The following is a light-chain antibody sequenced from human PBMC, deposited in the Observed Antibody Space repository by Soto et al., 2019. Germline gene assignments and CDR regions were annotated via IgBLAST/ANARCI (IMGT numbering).Light chain of an antibody. Sequence: EIVMTQSPATLSVSPGERATLSCRASQSVSSNLAWYQQKPGQAPRLLIYGASTRATGIPARFSGSGSGTEFTLTISGLQAEDVAVYYCQQYYTTRWTFGQVTKVEIK. V-gene: IGKV3-15*01. CDR1: QSVSSN. CDR2: GAS. J-gene: IGKJ1*01. CDR3: QQYYTTRWT.